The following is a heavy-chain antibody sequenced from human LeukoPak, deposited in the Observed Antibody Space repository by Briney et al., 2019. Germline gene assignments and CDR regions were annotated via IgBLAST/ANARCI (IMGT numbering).Heavy chain of an antibody. D-gene: IGHD2-2*01. Sequence: GGSLRLSCAASGFTFSSYGMHWVRQAPGKGLEWVAVIWYDGSNKYYADSVKGRFTISRDNSRNTLYLQMNSLRAEDTAVYYCAKRGYCSSTSCYGMDVWGQGTTVTVSS. J-gene: IGHJ6*02. CDR1: GFTFSSYG. CDR2: IWYDGSNK. V-gene: IGHV3-30*02. CDR3: AKRGYCSSTSCYGMDV.